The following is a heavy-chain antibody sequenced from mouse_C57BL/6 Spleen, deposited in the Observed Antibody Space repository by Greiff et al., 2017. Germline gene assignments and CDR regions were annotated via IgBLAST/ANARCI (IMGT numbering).Heavy chain of an antibody. CDR2: IDPSDSYT. V-gene: IGHV1-50*01. J-gene: IGHJ4*01. Sequence: QVQLQQPGAELVKPGASVKLSCKASGYTFTSYWMQWVKQRPGQGLEWIGEIDPSDSYTNYNQKFKGKATLTVDTSSSTAYMQLSSLTSEDSAVYYCARRDDYDVRAMDYWGQGTSVTVSS. D-gene: IGHD2-4*01. CDR1: GYTFTSYW. CDR3: ARRDDYDVRAMDY.